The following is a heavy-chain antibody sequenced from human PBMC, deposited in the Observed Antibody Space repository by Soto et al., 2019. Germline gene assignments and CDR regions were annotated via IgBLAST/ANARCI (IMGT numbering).Heavy chain of an antibody. V-gene: IGHV1-18*01. D-gene: IGHD3-16*01. CDR3: AVNYACVCGSNSDYDY. CDR1: GYTFTSYG. Sequence: ASVKVSCKASGYTFTSYGISWVRQAPGQGLEWMGWISAYNGNTNYAQKLQGRVTMTTDTSTSTAYMELRSLRSDDTAVYYCAVNYACVCGSNSDYDYWGQGTLVTVSS. J-gene: IGHJ4*02. CDR2: ISAYNGNT.